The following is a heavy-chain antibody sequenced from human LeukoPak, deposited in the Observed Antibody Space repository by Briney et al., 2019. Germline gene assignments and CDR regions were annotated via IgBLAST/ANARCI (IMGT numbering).Heavy chain of an antibody. J-gene: IGHJ6*04. CDR3: ARGLGGRRVYYYYGMDV. CDR2: INAGNGNT. CDR1: GYTFTSYA. V-gene: IGHV1-3*01. D-gene: IGHD3-16*01. Sequence: ASVKVSCKASGYTFTSYAMHWVRQAPGQRLEWMGWINAGNGNTKYSQKFQGRVTITRDTSASTAYMELNSLRSEDTAVYYCARGLGGRRVYYYYGMDVWGKGTTVTVSS.